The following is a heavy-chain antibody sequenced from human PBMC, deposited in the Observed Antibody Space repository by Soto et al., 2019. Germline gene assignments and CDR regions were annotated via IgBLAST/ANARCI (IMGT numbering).Heavy chain of an antibody. V-gene: IGHV4-61*01. D-gene: IGHD6-13*01. Sequence: LSLTCTVSGGSVSSGSYYWSWIRQPPGMGLEWIGYIYYSGSTNYNPSLKSRVTISVDTSKNQFSLKLSSVTAADTAVYYCARDAGAAAGYYYYGMDVWGQGTTVTVSS. CDR1: GGSVSSGSYY. CDR2: IYYSGST. CDR3: ARDAGAAAGYYYYGMDV. J-gene: IGHJ6*02.